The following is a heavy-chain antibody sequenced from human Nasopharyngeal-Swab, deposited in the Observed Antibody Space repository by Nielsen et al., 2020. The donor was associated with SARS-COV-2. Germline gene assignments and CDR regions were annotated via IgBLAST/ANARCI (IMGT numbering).Heavy chain of an antibody. CDR1: GGSISSGGYY. D-gene: IGHD3-22*01. CDR2: IYYSGST. Sequence: SQTLSLTCTVSGGSISSGGYYWSWIRQHPGKGLAWIGYIYYSGSTYYNPSLKSRVTISVYTSKNQFSLKLSSVTASDTAVYYCARETLGLGIVVGDYWGRGTLVTVSS. CDR3: ARETLGLGIVVGDY. V-gene: IGHV4-31*03. J-gene: IGHJ4*02.